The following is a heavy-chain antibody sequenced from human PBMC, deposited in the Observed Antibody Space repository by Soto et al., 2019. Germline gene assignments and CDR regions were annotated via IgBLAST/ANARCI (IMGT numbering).Heavy chain of an antibody. V-gene: IGHV4-4*07. CDR3: ARALANSGAVHWFDP. J-gene: IGHJ5*02. Sequence: ASETLSLTCTVSGGSISSYYWSWIRQPAGKGLEWIGRIYTSGSTNYNPSLKSRVTMSVDTSKNQFSLKLSSVTAADTAVYYCARALANSGAVHWFDPWGQGTLVTVSS. CDR1: GGSISSYY. CDR2: IYTSGST. D-gene: IGHD6-19*01.